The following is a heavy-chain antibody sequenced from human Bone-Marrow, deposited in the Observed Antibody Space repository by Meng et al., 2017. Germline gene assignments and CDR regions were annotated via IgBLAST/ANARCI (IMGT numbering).Heavy chain of an antibody. J-gene: IGHJ4*02. D-gene: IGHD3-9*01. CDR2: IKSNTDGGTA. Sequence: VQLVGSGGGVVQPGRSLRLSCAASGFYFGNAWMSWVRQAPGEGLEWVGRIKSNTDGGTAEYAAPVTGRFTISRDDSKSTLYLLMSGLRIDDTGVYYCTWDDKAVSDYWGQGTLVTVSS. CDR3: TWDDKAVSDY. CDR1: GFYFGNAW. V-gene: IGHV3-15*01.